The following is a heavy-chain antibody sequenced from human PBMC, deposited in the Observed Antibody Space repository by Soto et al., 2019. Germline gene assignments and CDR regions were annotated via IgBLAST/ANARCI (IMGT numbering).Heavy chain of an antibody. D-gene: IGHD6-19*01. Sequence: ASVKVSCKASGGTFSSYAISWVRQAPGQGLEWMGGIIPIFGTANYAQKFQGRVTITADESTSTAYMELSSLRSEDTAVYYCARDPGYSSGWYQGRNYYYYYGMDVWGQGTTVTVSS. CDR3: ARDPGYSSGWYQGRNYYYYYGMDV. CDR1: GGTFSSYA. CDR2: IIPIFGTA. J-gene: IGHJ6*02. V-gene: IGHV1-69*13.